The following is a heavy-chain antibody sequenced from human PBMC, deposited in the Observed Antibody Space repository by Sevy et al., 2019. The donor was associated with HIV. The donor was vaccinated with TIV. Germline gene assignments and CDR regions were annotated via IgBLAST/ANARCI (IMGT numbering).Heavy chain of an antibody. Sequence: GGSLRLSCAASGFTFSSYAMSWVRQAPGKGLEWVSAISGSGGSTYYADSVKGRFTISRDNSKNTLYRQMNSLRAEDTAVYYCAKTSSITMIVVVIDYYYGMDVWGQGTTVTVSS. J-gene: IGHJ6*02. CDR3: AKTSSITMIVVVIDYYYGMDV. D-gene: IGHD3-22*01. CDR1: GFTFSSYA. CDR2: ISGSGGST. V-gene: IGHV3-23*01.